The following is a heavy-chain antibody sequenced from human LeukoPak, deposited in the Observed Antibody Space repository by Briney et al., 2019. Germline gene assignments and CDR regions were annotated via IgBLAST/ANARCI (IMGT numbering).Heavy chain of an antibody. CDR2: IYYSGST. CDR1: GDSISSYY. Sequence: SETLSLTCTVSGDSISSYYWTWIRQPPGKGLEWIGYIYYSGSTNYNPSLKSRVTMSVDTSKNQFSLKLSSVTAADTAVYYCARNLGYCSSTSCYIAWFDPWGQGTLVTVSS. J-gene: IGHJ5*02. CDR3: ARNLGYCSSTSCYIAWFDP. V-gene: IGHV4-59*08. D-gene: IGHD2-2*02.